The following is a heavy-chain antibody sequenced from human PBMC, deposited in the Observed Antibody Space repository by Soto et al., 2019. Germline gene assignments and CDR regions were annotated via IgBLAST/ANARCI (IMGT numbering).Heavy chain of an antibody. CDR1: GGSISSSNW. Sequence: SETLSLTCTVSGGSISSSNWWSWVRQPPGKGLEWIGEIYHSGSTNYNPSLKSRVTISVDKSKNQFSLKLSSVTAADTAVYYCARDRNHYYYYMDVWGKGTTVTVSS. CDR2: IYHSGST. V-gene: IGHV4-4*02. CDR3: ARDRNHYYYYMDV. J-gene: IGHJ6*03. D-gene: IGHD1-1*01.